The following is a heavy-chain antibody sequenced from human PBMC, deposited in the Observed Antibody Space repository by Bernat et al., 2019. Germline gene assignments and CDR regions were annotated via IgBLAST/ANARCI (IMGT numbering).Heavy chain of an antibody. CDR3: ASGGYDYIWGSYRQAFDY. D-gene: IGHD3-16*02. CDR1: GGSISSGGYS. CDR2: IYHSGST. V-gene: IGHV4-30-2*01. Sequence: QLQLQESGSGLVKPSQTLSLTCAVSGGSISSGGYSWSWIRQPPGKGLEWIGYIYHSGSTYYNPSLKSRVTISVDSSKNQFSLKLSSVTAADTAVYYCASGGYDYIWGSYRQAFDYWGQGTLVTVSS. J-gene: IGHJ4*02.